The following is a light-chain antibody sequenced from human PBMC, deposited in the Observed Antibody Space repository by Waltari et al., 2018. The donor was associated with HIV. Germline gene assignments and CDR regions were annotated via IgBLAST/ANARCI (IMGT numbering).Light chain of an antibody. Sequence: DIVMTQSPDSLAVLVGERATINCKSSQSVLYSSNNKNYLAWYQQKPGQPPKLLIYWSSTRESGVPDRFSGSGSGADFTLTISSLQAEDVAVYYCQQYYSAPPTFGQGTKLEIK. CDR1: QSVLYSSNNKNY. CDR2: WSS. CDR3: QQYYSAPPT. J-gene: IGKJ2*01. V-gene: IGKV4-1*01.